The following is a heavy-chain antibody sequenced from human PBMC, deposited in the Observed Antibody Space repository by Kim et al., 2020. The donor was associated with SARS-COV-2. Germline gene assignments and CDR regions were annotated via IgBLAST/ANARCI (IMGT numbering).Heavy chain of an antibody. CDR1: GGSFSGYY. CDR3: ARVRMGKYCSSTSCYGGMDV. D-gene: IGHD2-2*01. V-gene: IGHV4-34*01. Sequence: SETLSLTCAVYGGSFSGYYWSWIRQPPGKGLEWIGEINHSGSTNYNPSLKSRVTISVDTSKNQFSLKLSSVTAADTAVYYCARVRMGKYCSSTSCYGGMDVWGQVTTVTVSS. J-gene: IGHJ6*02. CDR2: INHSGST.